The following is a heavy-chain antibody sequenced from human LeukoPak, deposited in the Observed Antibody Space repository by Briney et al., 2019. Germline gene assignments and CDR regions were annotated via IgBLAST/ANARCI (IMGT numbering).Heavy chain of an antibody. CDR1: DDSFSSHY. CDR3: ARDLVTVTKGFDI. CDR2: ISYIGST. J-gene: IGHJ3*02. Sequence: SETLSLTSAVSDDSFSSHYWTWIRQPPGKGLEGIGYISYIGSTNYNPSLKSRVTISIDTSKNQFSLKLTSVTAADTAVYYCARDLVTVTKGFDIWGQGTMVSVSS. V-gene: IGHV4-59*11. D-gene: IGHD4-17*01.